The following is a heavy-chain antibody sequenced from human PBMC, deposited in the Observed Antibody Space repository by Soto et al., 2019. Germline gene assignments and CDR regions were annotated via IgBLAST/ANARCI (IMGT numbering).Heavy chain of an antibody. J-gene: IGHJ4*02. CDR1: GGTFSSYT. Sequence: QVQLVQSGAEVKKPGSSVKVSCKASGGTFSSYTISWVRQAPGQGLEWMGRIIPILGIANYAQKFQGRVTITAGKPTSTAYMELSSLRSEDTAVYYCARVLGAVAGLYYFDYWGQGTLVTVSS. D-gene: IGHD6-19*01. CDR3: ARVLGAVAGLYYFDY. V-gene: IGHV1-69*02. CDR2: IIPILGIA.